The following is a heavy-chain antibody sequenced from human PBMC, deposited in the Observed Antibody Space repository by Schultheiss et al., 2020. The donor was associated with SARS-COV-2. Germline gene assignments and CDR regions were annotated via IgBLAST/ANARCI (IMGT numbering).Heavy chain of an antibody. Sequence: SQTLSLTCAVYGGSFSGYYWNWIRQPPGKGLEWIGEINHSGSTYYNPSLKSRVSISVDTSKNQFSLKLNSVTAADTAVYYCARVGRLSAFDYWGQGTLVTVSS. D-gene: IGHD1-26*01. J-gene: IGHJ4*02. CDR2: INHSGST. V-gene: IGHV4-34*01. CDR3: ARVGRLSAFDY. CDR1: GGSFSGYY.